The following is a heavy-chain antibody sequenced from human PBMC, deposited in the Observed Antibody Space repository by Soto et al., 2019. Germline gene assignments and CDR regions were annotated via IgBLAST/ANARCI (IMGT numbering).Heavy chain of an antibody. J-gene: IGHJ6*03. CDR1: GVSVSSNSAA. CDR2: TYYRSRWYN. D-gene: IGHD1-7*01. Sequence: SQTLSLTCAISGVSVSSNSAAWNWIRLSPSRGLEWLARTYYRSRWYNDYAVSVRSRITVNPDTSKNQFSLQLTSVTPEDTAVYYCAGTTSHQWYYMDVWGKGTTVTVSS. V-gene: IGHV6-1*01. CDR3: AGTTSHQWYYMDV.